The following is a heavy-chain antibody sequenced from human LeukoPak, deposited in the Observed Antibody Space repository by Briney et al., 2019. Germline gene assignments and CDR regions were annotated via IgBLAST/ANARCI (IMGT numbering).Heavy chain of an antibody. CDR2: IYYSGST. CDR1: GGSTGSAGYY. D-gene: IGHD3-22*01. Sequence: SQTLSLTCTVSGGSTGSAGYYWSWIRQPPGKGLEWIGYIYYSGSTYYNPSLKSRVTISVDTSKNQFSLKLSSVTAADTAVYYCARVPFRSYYDSSGYCFDYWGQGTLVTVSS. CDR3: ARVPFRSYYDSSGYCFDY. V-gene: IGHV4-30-4*01. J-gene: IGHJ4*02.